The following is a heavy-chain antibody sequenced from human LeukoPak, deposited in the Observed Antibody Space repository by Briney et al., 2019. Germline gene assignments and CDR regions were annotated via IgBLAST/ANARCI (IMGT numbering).Heavy chain of an antibody. CDR1: GFTVSSNY. D-gene: IGHD3-22*01. CDR2: TYSNGRT. V-gene: IGHV3-53*01. CDR3: ALQNDSSPFDY. Sequence: GGSLRLSCAASGFTVSSNYMSWVRQAPGKGLEWVSVTYSNGRTYCADSVKGRFTISRDISKNTLYLQMNSLRAEDTAVYYCALQNDSSPFDYWGQGTLVTVSS. J-gene: IGHJ4*02.